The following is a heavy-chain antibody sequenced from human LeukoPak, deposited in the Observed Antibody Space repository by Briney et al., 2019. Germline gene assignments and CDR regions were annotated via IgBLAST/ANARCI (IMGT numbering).Heavy chain of an antibody. V-gene: IGHV3-21*01. Sequence: PGGSLRLXCAASGFTFSSYSMNWVRQAPGKGLECVSSISSSSSYIYYADSVKGRFTISRDNAKNSLYLQMNSLRAEDTAVYYCARDARRWFGRGYGYLDYWGQGTLVTVSS. CDR3: ARDARRWFGRGYGYLDY. D-gene: IGHD3-22*01. CDR2: ISSSSSYI. J-gene: IGHJ4*02. CDR1: GFTFSSYS.